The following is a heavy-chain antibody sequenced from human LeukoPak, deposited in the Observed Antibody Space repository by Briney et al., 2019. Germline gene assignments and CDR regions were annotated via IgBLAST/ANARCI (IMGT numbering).Heavy chain of an antibody. J-gene: IGHJ5*02. D-gene: IGHD3-10*01. CDR3: ARDEYYYGSGSYFRA. CDR1: GYTFTNYY. V-gene: IGHV1-46*01. Sequence: ASVKVSCKASGYTFTNYYIHWVRQAPGQGLECMGIINPSGGSTSYAQKFQGRVTMTRDMSTSTAYMELSSLRSEDTAVYYCARDEYYYGSGSYFRAWGQGTLVTVSS. CDR2: INPSGGST.